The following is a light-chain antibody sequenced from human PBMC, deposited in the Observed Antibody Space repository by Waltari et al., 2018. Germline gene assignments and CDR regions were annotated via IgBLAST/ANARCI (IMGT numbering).Light chain of an antibody. Sequence: DIQMPQSPSSLSASVGARVTITCRASQGISNSLAWYQQKPGKAPKLLLYAASRLESGVPSRFSGSGSGTDYTLTISSLQPEDFATYYCQQYYSTPPYTFGQGTKLEIK. V-gene: IGKV1-NL1*01. CDR3: QQYYSTPPYT. CDR2: AAS. J-gene: IGKJ2*01. CDR1: QGISNS.